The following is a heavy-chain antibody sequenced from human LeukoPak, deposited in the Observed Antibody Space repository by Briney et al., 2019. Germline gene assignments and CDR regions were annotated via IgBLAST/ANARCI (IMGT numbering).Heavy chain of an antibody. CDR3: ARAPSYSYGPFDY. CDR2: INAGNGNT. CDR1: GYTFTSYA. V-gene: IGHV1-3*01. D-gene: IGHD5-18*01. J-gene: IGHJ4*02. Sequence: ASVKVSCKASGYTFTSYAMHWVRQAPGQRLEWMGWINAGNGNTKYSQKFQGRVTITRDTSASTAYMELSSLRSEDTAVYYCARAPSYSYGPFDYWGQGTLVTVSS.